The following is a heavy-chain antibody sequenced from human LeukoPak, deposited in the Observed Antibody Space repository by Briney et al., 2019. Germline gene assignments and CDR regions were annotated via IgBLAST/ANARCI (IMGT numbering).Heavy chain of an antibody. CDR2: INAGNGNT. J-gene: IGHJ5*02. V-gene: IGHV1-3*01. D-gene: IGHD2-15*01. CDR1: GYTFTSYA. CDR3: ARDGCSGGSCYHTWFDP. Sequence: ASVKVSCKASGYTFTSYAMHWVRQAPGQRLEWMGWINAGNGNTKYSQKFQGRVTITRDTSASTAYMELSSLRSEDTAVYYCARDGCSGGSCYHTWFDPWGQGTLVTVSS.